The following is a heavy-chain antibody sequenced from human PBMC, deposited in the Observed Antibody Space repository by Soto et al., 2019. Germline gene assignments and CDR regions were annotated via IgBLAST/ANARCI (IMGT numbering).Heavy chain of an antibody. J-gene: IGHJ5*02. CDR1: GGTFSSYA. V-gene: IGHV1-69*13. CDR3: ARSSGGVFGIIIEGSNWLAP. D-gene: IGHD3-16*02. CDR2: IIPIFGTA. Sequence: LGPQLKVSCKASGGTFSSYAISWVRQAPGQGLEWMGGIIPIFGTANYAQKFQGRVTITADESTSTAYMELSSLRSEDTAVYYCARSSGGVFGIIIEGSNWLAPWGQGSLVTVSS.